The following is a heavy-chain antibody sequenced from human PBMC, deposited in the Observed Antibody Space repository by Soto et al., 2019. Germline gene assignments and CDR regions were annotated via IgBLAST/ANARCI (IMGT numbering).Heavy chain of an antibody. CDR1: GFTFSSYA. CDR2: ISGSGGSK. V-gene: IGHV3-23*01. Sequence: EVQLLESGGGLVQPGGSLRLSCAASGFTFSSYAMSWVRQAPGKGLEWVSAISGSGGSKYYADSVKGRFTISRDNSKNTRYLQMNSLRAEDTAVYYCAKDQEIGLRLLGWLLYFGYWGQGTLVTVSS. CDR3: AKDQEIGLRLLGWLLYFGY. D-gene: IGHD3-3*01. J-gene: IGHJ4*02.